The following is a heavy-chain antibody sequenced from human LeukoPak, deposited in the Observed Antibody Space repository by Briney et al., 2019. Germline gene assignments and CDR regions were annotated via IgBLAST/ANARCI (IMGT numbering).Heavy chain of an antibody. V-gene: IGHV3-20*04. CDR3: ARDLICTNGVCLYYFDY. J-gene: IGHJ4*02. Sequence: PGGSLRLSCAASGFTFDDCGMSWVRQAPGKGLEWVSGTNWNGGSTGYADSVKGRFTISRDNAKNSLYLQMNSLRAEDTALYYCARDLICTNGVCLYYFDYWGQGTLVTVSS. CDR2: TNWNGGST. CDR1: GFTFDDCG. D-gene: IGHD2-8*01.